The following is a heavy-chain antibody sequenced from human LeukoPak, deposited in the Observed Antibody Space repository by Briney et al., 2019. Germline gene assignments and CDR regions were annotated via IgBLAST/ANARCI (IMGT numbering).Heavy chain of an antibody. J-gene: IGHJ4*02. CDR3: ATYRQIEVPFEF. CDR2: IFPSSGEI. D-gene: IGHD1-1*01. CDR1: GFTFSDFP. V-gene: IGHV3-23*01. Sequence: GGSLRLSCAASGFTFSDFPMIWVRQAPGKALEWVSSIFPSSGEIHYADSVKGRFTISRDNSRSTLSLQMDSLRAEDTATYYCATYRQIEVPFEFWGQGTLVTVSS.